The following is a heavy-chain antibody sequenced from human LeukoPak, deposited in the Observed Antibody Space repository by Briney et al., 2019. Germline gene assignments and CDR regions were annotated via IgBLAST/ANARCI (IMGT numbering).Heavy chain of an antibody. V-gene: IGHV3-30*04. D-gene: IGHD1-1*01. CDR1: GFTFSSYA. CDR2: ISYDGSNK. Sequence: GRSLRLSCAASGFTFSSYAMHWVRQAPGKGLEWVAVISYDGSNKYYADSVKGRFTISRDNSKNTPYLQMNSLRAEDTAVYYCARDTPGANAVDYWGQGTLVTVSS. CDR3: ARDTPGANAVDY. J-gene: IGHJ4*02.